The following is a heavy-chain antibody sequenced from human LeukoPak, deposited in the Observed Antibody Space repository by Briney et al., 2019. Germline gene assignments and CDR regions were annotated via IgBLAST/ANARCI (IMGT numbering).Heavy chain of an antibody. Sequence: SQSLSLTCAISGDSVSSINGAWNWVRQSPSRGLEWLGRTYYRSKWYSDYAVPIQGRISINPDTSKNQFTLHLFSVTPDDTAVYYCARDVATTGWYTFDYWGQGTRVTVSS. V-gene: IGHV6-1*01. CDR2: TYYRSKWYS. CDR3: ARDVATTGWYTFDY. CDR1: GDSVSSINGA. D-gene: IGHD6-19*01. J-gene: IGHJ4*02.